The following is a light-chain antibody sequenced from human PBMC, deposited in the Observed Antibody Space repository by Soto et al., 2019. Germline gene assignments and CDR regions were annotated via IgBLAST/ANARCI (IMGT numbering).Light chain of an antibody. CDR1: QNINNL. V-gene: IGKV1-5*03. Sequence: DIQMTQSPSTLSASVGDRVTIACRASQNINNLLAWYQQKPGKAPKLLIYRASSLYSGVPSRFSGSGSGTEFTLTISSLQSEDFAVYYCQQYNNWPPWTFGQGTKVEIK. J-gene: IGKJ1*01. CDR3: QQYNNWPPWT. CDR2: RAS.